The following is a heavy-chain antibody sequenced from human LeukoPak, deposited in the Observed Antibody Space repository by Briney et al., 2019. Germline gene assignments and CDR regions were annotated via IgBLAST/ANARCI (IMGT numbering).Heavy chain of an antibody. V-gene: IGHV4-59*08. J-gene: IGHJ3*01. Sequence: SETLSLTCTVSGGSISGYFWSWLRQPPGKGLEWIGYIYYSGSTSYNPSLKSRVTISVDTSKNQFSLKLTSVTAADTAAYYCAIHGAYNWNDYAFDVWGQGTMVTVSS. D-gene: IGHD1-1*01. CDR3: AIHGAYNWNDYAFDV. CDR2: IYYSGST. CDR1: GGSISGYF.